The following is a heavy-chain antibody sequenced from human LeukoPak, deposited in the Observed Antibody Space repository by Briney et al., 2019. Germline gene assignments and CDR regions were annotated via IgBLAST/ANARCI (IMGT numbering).Heavy chain of an antibody. CDR3: ARDLWELLGDYYGMDV. Sequence: QPGRSLRLSCAASGFTFSSYAMHWVRQAPGKGLEWVAVISYDGSNKYYADSVKGRFTISRDNSKNTLYLQMSSLRAEDTAVYYCARDLWELLGDYYGMDVWGQGTTVTVSS. V-gene: IGHV3-30-3*01. D-gene: IGHD1-26*01. CDR1: GFTFSSYA. CDR2: ISYDGSNK. J-gene: IGHJ6*02.